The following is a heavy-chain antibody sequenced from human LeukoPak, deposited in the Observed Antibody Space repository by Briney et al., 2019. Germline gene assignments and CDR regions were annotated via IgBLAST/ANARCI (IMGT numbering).Heavy chain of an antibody. Sequence: SETLSLTCAVYGGSFSGYYWGWIRQPAGKGLEWIGRIYTSGSTNYNPSLKSRVTMSVDTSKNQFSLKLSSVTAADTAVYYCARERIVVPAADAFDIWGQGAMVTVSS. CDR2: IYTSGST. V-gene: IGHV4-4*07. D-gene: IGHD2-2*01. J-gene: IGHJ3*02. CDR3: ARERIVVPAADAFDI. CDR1: GGSFSGYY.